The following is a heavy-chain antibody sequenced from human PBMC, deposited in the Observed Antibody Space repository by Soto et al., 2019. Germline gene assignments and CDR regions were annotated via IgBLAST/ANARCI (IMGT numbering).Heavy chain of an antibody. Sequence: QVQLQQWGAGLLKPSETLSLTCAVYGGSFSGYYWSWIREPPGKGLEWIGEINLGRSTNYIPSLKARVNISVDTPKNQFSPKLSSVTAADTAVYYCARLRSSCPFDYWGQGTQVTVSS. J-gene: IGHJ4*02. CDR3: ARLRSSCPFDY. V-gene: IGHV4-34*01. CDR1: GGSFSGYY. CDR2: INLGRST. D-gene: IGHD6-13*01.